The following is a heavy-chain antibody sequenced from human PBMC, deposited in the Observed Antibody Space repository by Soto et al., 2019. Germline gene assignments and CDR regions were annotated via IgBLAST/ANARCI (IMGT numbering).Heavy chain of an antibody. V-gene: IGHV3-13*01. CDR1: GFTFSSYD. CDR3: AKGSSGGWYSNWFDP. Sequence: GGSLRLSCAASGFTFSSYDMHWVRQATGKGLEWVSAIGTAGDTYYPGSVKGRFTISRENTKNTLYLQMNSLRAGDTAVYYCAKGSSGGWYSNWFDPWGQGTLVTVSS. J-gene: IGHJ5*02. CDR2: IGTAGDT. D-gene: IGHD6-19*01.